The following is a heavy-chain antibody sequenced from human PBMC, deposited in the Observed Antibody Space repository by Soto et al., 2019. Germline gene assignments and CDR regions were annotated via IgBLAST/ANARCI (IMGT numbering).Heavy chain of an antibody. Sequence: GGSLRLSCAASGFTFRRNNMNWVRQAPGNGLEWVSVINSGGSTYYADSVKGRFTISRDHSRNTLYLQMNSLRVEDTAVYYCAREVFCSSSSCQVRYGMDVWGQGTTVTVSS. CDR2: INSGGST. V-gene: IGHV3-53*01. D-gene: IGHD2-2*01. CDR1: GFTFRRNN. CDR3: AREVFCSSSSCQVRYGMDV. J-gene: IGHJ6*02.